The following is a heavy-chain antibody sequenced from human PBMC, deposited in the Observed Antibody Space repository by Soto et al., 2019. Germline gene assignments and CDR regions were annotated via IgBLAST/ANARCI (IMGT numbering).Heavy chain of an antibody. CDR1: GYTFTSFS. Sequence: VHLEQSGVEVKKPGASVKVSCEASGYTFTSFSIAWVRQAPGQGLEWMGWISGDSGDTNYAQDFQGRVTMTTDTSTSTAYMEVRSLRSDDTAVYYCARRNYYDSSVDYWGQGTLVTVAS. D-gene: IGHD3-22*01. V-gene: IGHV1-18*01. J-gene: IGHJ4*02. CDR3: ARRNYYDSSVDY. CDR2: ISGDSGDT.